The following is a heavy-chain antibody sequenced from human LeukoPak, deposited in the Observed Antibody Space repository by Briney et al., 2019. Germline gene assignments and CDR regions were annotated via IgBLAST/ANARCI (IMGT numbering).Heavy chain of an antibody. CDR3: ARPTYASYDSSGYANY. CDR2: IKEDGSEK. J-gene: IGHJ4*02. CDR1: GFTFSNYW. V-gene: IGHV3-7*01. D-gene: IGHD3-22*01. Sequence: GSLRLSCAASGFTFSNYWMTWVRQAPGEGLEWVANIKEDGSEKYYVDSVKGRFTISRDNAKNSLYLQMNSLRAEDTAVYYCARPTYASYDSSGYANYWGQGTLVTVSS.